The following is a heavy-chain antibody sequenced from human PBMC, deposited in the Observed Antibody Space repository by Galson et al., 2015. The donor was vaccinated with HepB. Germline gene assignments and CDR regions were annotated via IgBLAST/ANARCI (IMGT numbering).Heavy chain of an antibody. CDR2: IYPGDSDT. CDR3: ARWEGPYCSSTSCYAFDI. J-gene: IGHJ3*02. V-gene: IGHV5-51*03. D-gene: IGHD2-2*01. Sequence: QSGAEVKKPGESLKISCTGSGYSFTSYWIGWVRQMPGKGLEWMGIIYPGDSDTRYSPSFQGQVTISADKSISTAYLQWSSLKASDTAMYYCARWEGPYCSSTSCYAFDIWGQGTMVTVSS. CDR1: GYSFTSYW.